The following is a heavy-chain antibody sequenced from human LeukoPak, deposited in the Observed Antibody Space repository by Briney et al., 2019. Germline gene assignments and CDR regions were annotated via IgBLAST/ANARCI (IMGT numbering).Heavy chain of an antibody. CDR3: ARTYCGGDCYYTYFDY. V-gene: IGHV5-51*01. CDR1: GYSFTTYW. D-gene: IGHD2-21*02. Sequence: GESLKISCKGSGYSFTTYWIGWVRQMPGKGLEWMGIIYPGDSDTRYSPSFQGQVTISADKSISTAYLQWSSLKASDTAMYYCARTYCGGDCYYTYFDYWGQGTLVTVSS. J-gene: IGHJ4*02. CDR2: IYPGDSDT.